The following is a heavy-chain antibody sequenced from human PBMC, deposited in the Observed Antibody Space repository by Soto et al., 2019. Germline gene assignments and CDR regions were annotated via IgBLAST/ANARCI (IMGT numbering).Heavy chain of an antibody. J-gene: IGHJ3*02. CDR3: AVRGVISAFDI. CDR1: GGTFSSYT. Sequence: SVKGSWKASGGTFSSYTISWGRQAPGQGLEWMGRIIPILGIANYAQKFQGRVTITADKSTSTAYMELSSLRSEDTAVYYCAVRGVISAFDIWGQGTMVTVSS. D-gene: IGHD3-10*01. V-gene: IGHV1-69*02. CDR2: IIPILGIA.